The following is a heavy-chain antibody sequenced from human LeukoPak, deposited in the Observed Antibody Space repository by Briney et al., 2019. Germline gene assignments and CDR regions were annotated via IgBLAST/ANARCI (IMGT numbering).Heavy chain of an antibody. J-gene: IGHJ5*02. CDR3: ARYDILTGPALSNWFDP. D-gene: IGHD3-9*01. V-gene: IGHV1-69*05. CDR1: GGTFSTYA. CDR2: VIPLFGTP. Sequence: SVKVSCKASGGTFSTYAISWVRQAPGLGLEWLGGVIPLFGTPSYAQRFQGRVTITTDESTTTAYMELSSLRSEDTAVYYCARYDILTGPALSNWFDPWGQGTLVTVSS.